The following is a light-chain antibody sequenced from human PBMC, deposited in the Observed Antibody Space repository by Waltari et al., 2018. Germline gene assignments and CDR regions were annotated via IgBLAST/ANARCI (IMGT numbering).Light chain of an antibody. CDR2: DSS. CDR3: QQRINWPYT. V-gene: IGKV3-11*01. CDR1: QSVDNY. Sequence: EIVLTQSPATLSLSPGEGATLSCRASQSVDNYLAWYRQKPGQPPRLLIYDSSNRATGIPARFSGSGSGTDFTLTINSLEPEDFADYYCQQRINWPYTFGQGTELEIK. J-gene: IGKJ2*01.